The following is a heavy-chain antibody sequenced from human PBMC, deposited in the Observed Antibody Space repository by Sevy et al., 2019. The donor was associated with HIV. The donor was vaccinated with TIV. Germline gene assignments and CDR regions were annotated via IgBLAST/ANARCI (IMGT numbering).Heavy chain of an antibody. CDR1: GFTFSDYW. CDR2: IKEDGSEK. V-gene: IGHV3-7*01. J-gene: IGHJ5*02. Sequence: GGSLRLSCAASGFTFSDYWMTWVRQAPGKGLEWVANIKEDGSEKYYVDSVKGRFTVYRDNAKNSLYLQMNSLRVEDTAVFYCARDRDCSGGRCYSGWFDPWGQGTLVTVSS. CDR3: ARDRDCSGGRCYSGWFDP. D-gene: IGHD2-15*01.